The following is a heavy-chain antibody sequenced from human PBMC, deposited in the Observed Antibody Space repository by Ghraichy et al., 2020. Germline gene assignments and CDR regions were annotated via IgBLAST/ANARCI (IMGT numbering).Heavy chain of an antibody. CDR3: ATEGPESGGMDV. CDR2: IKQGGSVK. J-gene: IGHJ6*02. CDR1: GVIFGSYW. D-gene: IGHD6-25*01. V-gene: IGHV3-7*01. Sequence: GGSLRLSCVGSGVIFGSYWINWVRQAPGKGLEWVANIKQGGSVKYYVDSVKGRFTISRDDAKNSVSLQMNSLRPDDTAVYYCATEGPESGGMDVWGQGTTVTVSS.